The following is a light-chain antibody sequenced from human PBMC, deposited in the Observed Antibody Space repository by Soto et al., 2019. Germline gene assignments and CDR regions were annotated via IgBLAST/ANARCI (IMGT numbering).Light chain of an antibody. J-gene: IGKJ1*01. V-gene: IGKV3-20*01. CDR3: HQYDTIVQT. CDR2: DAS. Sequence: EIVLTQSPGTLSLYPGERATLSCRASQSVRNSLLAWYQQKPGQPPRLLIYDASTRATATPERFSGSGSGTDFTLTISRLEPEDFAVYYCHQYDTIVQTFGQGTKVDIK. CDR1: QSVRNSL.